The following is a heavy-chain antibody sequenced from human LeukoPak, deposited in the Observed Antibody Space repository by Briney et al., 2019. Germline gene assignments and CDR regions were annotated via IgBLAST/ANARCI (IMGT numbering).Heavy chain of an antibody. Sequence: SETLSLTRTVSGGSISTYYWSWIRQPAGKGLEWIGRIHTSGSTDYNPSLESRVTMSVDTSGNQFSLKLSSVTAADTAVYYCAREGSMTARPFVSIDYWGQGTLVTVSS. CDR2: IHTSGST. CDR1: GGSISTYY. D-gene: IGHD6-6*01. J-gene: IGHJ4*02. CDR3: AREGSMTARPFVSIDY. V-gene: IGHV4-4*07.